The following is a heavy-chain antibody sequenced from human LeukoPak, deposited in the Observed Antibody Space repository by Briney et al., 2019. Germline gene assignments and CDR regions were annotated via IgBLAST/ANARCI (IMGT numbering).Heavy chain of an antibody. CDR1: GYTFTSYG. D-gene: IGHD3-22*01. CDR2: ISAYNGNT. Sequence: ASVKVSCKASGYTFTSYGISWVRQAPGQGLEWMGWISAYNGNTNYAQKFQGRVTITADKSTSTAYMELSSLRSEDTAVYYCAADSSGYFEFWSWYWGQGTLVTVSS. V-gene: IGHV1-18*01. J-gene: IGHJ4*02. CDR3: AADSSGYFEFWSWY.